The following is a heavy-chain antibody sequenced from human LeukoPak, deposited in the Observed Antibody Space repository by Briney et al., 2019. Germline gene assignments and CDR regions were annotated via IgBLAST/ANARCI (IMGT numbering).Heavy chain of an antibody. J-gene: IGHJ4*02. D-gene: IGHD3-10*01. Sequence: GGSLRLSCAASGFTFSSYWMSWVRQAPGKGLEWVANIKQDGSEKYYVDSVKGRFTISRDNAKNSLYLQMNSLRAEDTAAYYCARDRSPWSYDFDYWGQGTLVTVSS. CDR2: IKQDGSEK. V-gene: IGHV3-7*01. CDR1: GFTFSSYW. CDR3: ARDRSPWSYDFDY.